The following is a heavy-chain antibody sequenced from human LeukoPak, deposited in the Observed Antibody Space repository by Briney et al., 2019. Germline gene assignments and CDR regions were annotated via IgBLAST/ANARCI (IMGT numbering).Heavy chain of an antibody. CDR1: GYIFTSYW. V-gene: IGHV5-51*01. J-gene: IGHJ4*02. D-gene: IGHD1-26*01. Sequence: GESLKISCKGSGYIFTSYWIAWVRQMPGKRLEWMGIIYPGDSDTRYSPSFQGQVTISADKSISTAYLQWSSLKASDTAMYYCARRSGSFQGDYNFDYWGQGTLVTVSS. CDR3: ARRSGSFQGDYNFDY. CDR2: IYPGDSDT.